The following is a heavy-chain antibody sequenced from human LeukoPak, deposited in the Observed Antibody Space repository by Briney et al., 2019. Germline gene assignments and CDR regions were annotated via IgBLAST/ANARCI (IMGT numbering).Heavy chain of an antibody. V-gene: IGHV4-4*09. D-gene: IGHD3-22*01. CDR2: IYTSGST. CDR1: GGSISSYY. Sequence: SETLSLTCTVSGGSISSYYWSWIRQPPGKGLEWIGYIYTSGSTNYNPSLKSRVTISVDTSKNQFSLKLSSVTAADTAVYYCARGGYRTYFDYWGQGTLVTVFS. CDR3: ARGGYRTYFDY. J-gene: IGHJ4*02.